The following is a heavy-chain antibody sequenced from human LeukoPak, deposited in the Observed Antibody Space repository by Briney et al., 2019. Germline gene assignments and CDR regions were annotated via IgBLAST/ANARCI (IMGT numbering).Heavy chain of an antibody. J-gene: IGHJ6*04. V-gene: IGHV4-34*01. CDR3: ARGLRRYYGSGSYSNYYYGMDV. CDR1: GGSFSGYY. CDR2: INHSGST. Sequence: PETLSLTCAVYGGSFSGYYWSWIRQPPGRGLEWIGEINHSGSTNYNPSLKSRVTISVDTSKNQFSLKLSSVTAADTAVYYCARGLRRYYGSGSYSNYYYGMDVWGKGTTVTVSS. D-gene: IGHD3-10*01.